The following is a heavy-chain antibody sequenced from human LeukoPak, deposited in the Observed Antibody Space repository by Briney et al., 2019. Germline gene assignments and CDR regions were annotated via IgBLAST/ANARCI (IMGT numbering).Heavy chain of an antibody. CDR1: GYTFTNYG. CDR2: VSTSNPHT. J-gene: IGHJ4*02. Sequence: ASVKVSCKTSGYTFTNYGISWVRQAPGQGLEWMGWVSTSNPHTNYAPKFRGRVIMTIDTSTTTAYLEMRSLTSDDTAVYYCARGWVYGPGDYWGQGTLVTVSS. CDR3: ARGWVYGPGDY. V-gene: IGHV1-18*01. D-gene: IGHD2/OR15-2a*01.